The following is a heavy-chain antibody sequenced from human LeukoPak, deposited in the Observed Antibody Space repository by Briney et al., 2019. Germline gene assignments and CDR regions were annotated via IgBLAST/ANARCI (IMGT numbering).Heavy chain of an antibody. CDR2: INPSGGST. Sequence: GASVKVSCKASGYTFTSYYMHWVRQAPGQGLEWMGIINPSGGSTSYAQKFQGRVSMTRGTSTSTVYMELSSLRSEDTAVYYCARGPRRGRFLEWLFGPFDPWGQGTLVTVSS. CDR3: ARGPRRGRFLEWLFGPFDP. J-gene: IGHJ5*02. D-gene: IGHD3-3*01. CDR1: GYTFTSYY. V-gene: IGHV1-46*01.